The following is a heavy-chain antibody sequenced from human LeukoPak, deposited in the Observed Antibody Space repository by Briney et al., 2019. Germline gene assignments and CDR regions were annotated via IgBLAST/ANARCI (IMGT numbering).Heavy chain of an antibody. D-gene: IGHD3-22*01. CDR3: ARHESYYFDSSGHNDY. J-gene: IGHJ4*02. CDR1: GYSFTSYW. Sequence: GESLRISCKGPGYSFTSYWIGWVRQMPGKGLEWMGIIYPGDSDTRYSPSFQGQVTISADKSISTAYLQWSSLKASDTAMYYCARHESYYFDSSGHNDYWGQGTLVTVSS. CDR2: IYPGDSDT. V-gene: IGHV5-51*01.